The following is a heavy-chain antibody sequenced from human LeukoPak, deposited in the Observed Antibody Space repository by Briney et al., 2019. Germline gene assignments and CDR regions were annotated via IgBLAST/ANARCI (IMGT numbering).Heavy chain of an antibody. D-gene: IGHD1-26*01. CDR2: MNPNSGNT. J-gene: IGHJ6*02. V-gene: IGHV1-8*01. CDR3: ARGGGREWGELLRDYYYYGMDV. CDR1: GYTFTSYD. Sequence: ASVKVSCKASGYTFTSYDINWVRQATGQGLEWMGWMNPNSGNTGNAQKFQGRVTMTRNTSISTAYMELSSLRTEHTAVYYCARGGGREWGELLRDYYYYGMDVWGQGTTVTVSS.